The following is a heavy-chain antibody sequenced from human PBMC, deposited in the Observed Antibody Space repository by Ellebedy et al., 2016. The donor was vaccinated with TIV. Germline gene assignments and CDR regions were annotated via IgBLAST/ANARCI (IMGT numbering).Heavy chain of an antibody. CDR2: IYSDGST. V-gene: IGHV3-66*02. CDR3: ARDGDENCGGDCYYYYYGMDV. D-gene: IGHD2-21*02. Sequence: GESLKISCAASGFTVSSNYMSWVRQAPGKGLEWVSLIYSDGSTYYADSVKGRFTISRDNSKNTLYLQMNSLRAEDTAVYYCARDGDENCGGDCYYYYYGMDVWGQGTTVTVSS. J-gene: IGHJ6*02. CDR1: GFTVSSNY.